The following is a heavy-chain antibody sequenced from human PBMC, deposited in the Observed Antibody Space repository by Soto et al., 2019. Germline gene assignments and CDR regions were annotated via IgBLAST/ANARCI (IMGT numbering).Heavy chain of an antibody. J-gene: IGHJ2*01. CDR2: VQDSGSH. CDR3: VRQKAYGSGWDDWSLDV. V-gene: IGHV4-59*08. Sequence: QVQLQESGPGLVKPSETLSLNCTVSGGSIAKYLWTWIRQSPGKGLEMISYVQDSGSHWYSPSLRCRLTVLLDTSTNQLSLHLRSLTAADTAVYYCVRQKAYGSGWDDWSLDVWGRGSLVTVSS. D-gene: IGHD6-19*01. CDR1: GGSIAKYL.